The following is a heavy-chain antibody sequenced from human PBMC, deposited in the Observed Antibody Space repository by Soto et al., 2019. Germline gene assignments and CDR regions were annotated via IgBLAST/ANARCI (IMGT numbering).Heavy chain of an antibody. D-gene: IGHD2-8*02. CDR1: GGSISSVTHY. Sequence: QVQLEQSGPGLVKPSQPLSLTCNISGGSISSVTHYWSWIRQSPGEGLEWIGYIFDRGPTHYNPSLKGRVTISGDTSQSQFSLTIHSVTVADTAVYYCAREVAGTGAFDYWGQGTLVTVSS. V-gene: IGHV4-31*02. J-gene: IGHJ4*02. CDR3: AREVAGTGAFDY. CDR2: IFDRGPT.